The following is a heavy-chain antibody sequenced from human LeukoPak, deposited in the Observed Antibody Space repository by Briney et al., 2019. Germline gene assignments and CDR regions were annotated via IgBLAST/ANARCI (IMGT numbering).Heavy chain of an antibody. CDR3: AKPPGYCSSTSCPWDY. D-gene: IGHD2-2*01. CDR1: GFTFSSYA. J-gene: IGHJ4*02. V-gene: IGHV3-23*01. CDR2: ISGTGGST. Sequence: GGSLRLSGAASGFTFSSYAMSWVRQAPGKGLEWVSGISGTGGSTYYADSVKGRFTISRDNSRNTLYLQMNSLRAEDTAVYYCAKPPGYCSSTSCPWDYWGQGTLVTVSS.